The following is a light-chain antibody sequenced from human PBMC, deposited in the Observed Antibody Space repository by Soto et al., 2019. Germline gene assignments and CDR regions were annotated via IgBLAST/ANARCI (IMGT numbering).Light chain of an antibody. CDR3: SSYRSGSTPHYV. V-gene: IGLV2-14*01. Sequence: QSALTQPASVSGSPGQSITISFTGTSSDVGGYDYVSGYQQHPGKAPKLMIYDVSNRPSGVSNRFSGSKSGNTASLTIAGLQAEDEVDYDCSSYRSGSTPHYVFGTGTKLTVL. CDR1: SSDVGGYDY. CDR2: DVS. J-gene: IGLJ1*01.